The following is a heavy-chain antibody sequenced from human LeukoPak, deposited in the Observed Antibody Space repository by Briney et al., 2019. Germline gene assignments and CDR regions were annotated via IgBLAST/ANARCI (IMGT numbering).Heavy chain of an antibody. D-gene: IGHD2-8*01. Sequence: PSETLSLTCSVSGVSNNNYYWSWIRQSPGKGLEWIGYIFYAGRSIYNPSLKSRVTISVDTSKNQFSLKLSSVTAADTAVYYCAKVKVVGYSTFDYWGQGALVTVSS. CDR1: GVSNNNYY. V-gene: IGHV4-59*01. CDR2: IFYAGRS. J-gene: IGHJ4*02. CDR3: AKVKVVGYSTFDY.